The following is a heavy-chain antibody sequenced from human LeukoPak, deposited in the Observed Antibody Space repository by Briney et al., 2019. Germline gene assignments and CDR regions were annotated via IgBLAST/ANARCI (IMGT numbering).Heavy chain of an antibody. CDR1: GGSISSHY. Sequence: PSETLSLTCTVSGGSISSHYWNWIRQPPGKGLEWIGYIYYSGSTNYNPSLKSRVTISVDTSKSQFSLRLSSVTAADTAVYYCEREGSRWVDFDYWGQGTLVTVSS. D-gene: IGHD1-26*01. J-gene: IGHJ4*02. CDR2: IYYSGST. CDR3: EREGSRWVDFDY. V-gene: IGHV4-59*11.